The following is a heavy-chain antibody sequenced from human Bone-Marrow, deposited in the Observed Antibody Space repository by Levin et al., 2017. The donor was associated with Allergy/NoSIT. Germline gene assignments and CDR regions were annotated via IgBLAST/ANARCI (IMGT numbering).Heavy chain of an antibody. CDR1: GFTFSSYR. J-gene: IGHJ4*02. CDR3: ARVDNSGWESFDY. V-gene: IGHV3-21*01. CDR2: INADSDYI. D-gene: IGHD6-19*01. Sequence: GASVKVSCAASGFTFSSYRLCWVRQAPGRGLEWVSSINADSDYIYYADSVKGRFTISRDNARNSLFLQMNSLRAEDTAVFYCARVDNSGWESFDYWGQGTLVTVSS.